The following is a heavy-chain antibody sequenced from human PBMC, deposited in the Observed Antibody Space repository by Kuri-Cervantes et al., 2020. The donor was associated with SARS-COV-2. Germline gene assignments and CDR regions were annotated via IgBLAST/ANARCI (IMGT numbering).Heavy chain of an antibody. CDR3: AREGSNDHHDYYDYYMDV. CDR1: GFTVSSNY. D-gene: IGHD1-14*01. Sequence: GGSLRLSCAASGFTVSSNYMSWVRQAPGKGLEWASIIYTGGTTHYADSVKGRFTISRDNSKNTLYLQMNSLRAEDTAVYYCAREGSNDHHDYYDYYMDVWGKGTTVTVSS. CDR2: IYTGGTT. V-gene: IGHV3-53*01. J-gene: IGHJ6*03.